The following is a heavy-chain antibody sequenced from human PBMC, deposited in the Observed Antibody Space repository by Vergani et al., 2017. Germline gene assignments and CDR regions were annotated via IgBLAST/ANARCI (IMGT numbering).Heavy chain of an antibody. Sequence: QVQLQESGPGLVKPSQTLSLTCTVSGGSIRSGGYYWSWIRQYPGKGLEWIGCIYYSGSTFYNPSLKSRVTISVDTSKNLFSLKLSSVTAADTAVYYCARKHISNYYDSSGYYYMGYYYGMDVWGQGTTVTVSS. CDR1: GGSIRSGGYY. J-gene: IGHJ6*02. CDR3: ARKHISNYYDSSGYYYMGYYYGMDV. CDR2: IYYSGST. V-gene: IGHV4-31*03. D-gene: IGHD3-22*01.